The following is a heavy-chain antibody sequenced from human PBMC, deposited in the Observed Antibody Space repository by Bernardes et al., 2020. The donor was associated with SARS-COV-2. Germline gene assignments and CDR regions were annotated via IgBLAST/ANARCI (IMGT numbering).Heavy chain of an antibody. Sequence: SETLSLTCTVSGVSISSRYLSWIRQPPGKGLELIGYISFSGITTYKSSLESRAVISIDASRQRFSLRLSPVTTADTAIYYCARGGYDSGYFVYFDLWGRGTQVTVSS. V-gene: IGHV4-59*11. D-gene: IGHD3-10*01. CDR1: GVSISSRY. CDR2: ISFSGIT. J-gene: IGHJ2*01. CDR3: ARGGYDSGYFVYFDL.